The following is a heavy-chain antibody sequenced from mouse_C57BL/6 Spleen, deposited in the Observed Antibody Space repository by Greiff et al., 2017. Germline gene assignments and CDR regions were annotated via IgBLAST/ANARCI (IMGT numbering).Heavy chain of an antibody. CDR3: AREGNWERGYAMDY. J-gene: IGHJ4*01. D-gene: IGHD4-1*01. CDR2: ISYDGSN. Sequence: EVQLVESGPGLVKPSQSLSLTCSVTGYSITSGYYWNWIRQFPGNKLEWMGYISYDGSNNYNPSLKNRISITRDTSKNQFFLKLNSVTTEDTATYYCAREGNWERGYAMDYWGQGTSVTVSS. V-gene: IGHV3-6*01. CDR1: GYSITSGYY.